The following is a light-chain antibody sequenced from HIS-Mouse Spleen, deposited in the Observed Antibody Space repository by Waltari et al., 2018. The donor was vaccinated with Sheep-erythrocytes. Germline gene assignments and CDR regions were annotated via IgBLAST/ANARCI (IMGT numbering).Light chain of an antibody. Sequence: QSALTQPRSVSGSPGQSVTISCTGTSSDVVGYNYVSWYQQHPGKDPKLMIYDVSKLASGVPDLFSGTKAGTAASLTISGLQGEDEADYYCCSYAGSYNHVFATGTKVTVL. CDR3: CSYAGSYNHV. CDR1: SSDVVGYNY. CDR2: DVS. V-gene: IGLV2-11*01. J-gene: IGLJ1*01.